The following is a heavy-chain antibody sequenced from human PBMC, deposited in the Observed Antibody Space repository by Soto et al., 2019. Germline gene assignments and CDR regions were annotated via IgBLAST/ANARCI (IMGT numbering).Heavy chain of an antibody. D-gene: IGHD3-10*01. V-gene: IGHV3-15*01. Sequence: GGSLRLTCAASGFTFSNAWMCWVRQAPGKGLGWVGRIKCKTDGGTTDFPAPVKGRFSVSRDDSNNMLYLHMNSLRIEDTAVYYYIADPYVWSHCYYGFDVWGPGTRVTVSS. CDR1: GFTFSNAW. CDR3: IADPYVWSHCYYGFDV. J-gene: IGHJ4*01. CDR2: IKCKTDGGTT.